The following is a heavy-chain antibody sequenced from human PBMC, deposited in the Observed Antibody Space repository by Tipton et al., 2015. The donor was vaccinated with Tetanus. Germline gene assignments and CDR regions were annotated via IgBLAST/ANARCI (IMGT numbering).Heavy chain of an antibody. D-gene: IGHD4-17*01. CDR3: ARSYGDTFLFRLDY. CDR1: GGSFSGYY. J-gene: IGHJ4*02. Sequence: LSLTCTIYGGSFSGYYWGWIRQPPGMGLEWIGHISHSGSASYNPSLKSRVTISLDTSKNQFSLTLRSVTAADTAVYYCARSYGDTFLFRLDYWGQGALVTVSS. V-gene: IGHV4-59*01. CDR2: ISHSGSA.